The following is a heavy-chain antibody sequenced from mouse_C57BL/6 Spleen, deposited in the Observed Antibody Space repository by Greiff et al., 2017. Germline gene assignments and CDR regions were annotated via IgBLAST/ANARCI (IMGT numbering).Heavy chain of an antibody. D-gene: IGHD2-4*01. CDR1: GYTFTSYW. Sequence: QVQLQQPGAELVKPGASVKLSCKASGYTFTSYWMHWVKQRPGRGLEWIGRIDPNSGGTKYNEKFKSKATLTVDKPSSTAYMQLSSLTSEDSAVYYCARRDYDAYYYAMDYWGQGTSVTVSS. CDR2: IDPNSGGT. J-gene: IGHJ4*01. CDR3: ARRDYDAYYYAMDY. V-gene: IGHV1-72*01.